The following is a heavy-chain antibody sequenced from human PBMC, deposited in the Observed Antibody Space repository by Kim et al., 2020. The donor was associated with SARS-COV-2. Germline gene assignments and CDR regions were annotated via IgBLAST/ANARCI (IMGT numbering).Heavy chain of an antibody. J-gene: IGHJ4*02. CDR1: GYTFTSYG. CDR2: ISAYNGNT. D-gene: IGHD3-22*01. V-gene: IGHV1-18*01. CDR3: ARGLENYYDSSGEFGY. Sequence: ASVKVSCKASGYTFTSYGISWVRQAPGQGLEWMGWISAYNGNTNYAQKLQGIVTMTTDTSTSTAYMELRSLRSDNTAVYYCARGLENYYDSSGEFGYWGQGTLVTVSS.